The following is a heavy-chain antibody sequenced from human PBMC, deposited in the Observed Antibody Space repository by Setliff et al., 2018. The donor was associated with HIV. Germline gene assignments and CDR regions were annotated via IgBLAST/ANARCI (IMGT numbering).Heavy chain of an antibody. Sequence: PSETLSLTCAVYGESFNDYYWTWIRQPPGKGLEWIGEIDHSGNIKYHASLKSRVTISVDTSKNQFSLNLSSVTAADTAVYYCARGGLGVVGAIDYWSQGTLVTVSS. D-gene: IGHD2-15*01. CDR1: GESFNDYY. V-gene: IGHV4-34*01. CDR2: IDHSGNI. J-gene: IGHJ4*02. CDR3: ARGGLGVVGAIDY.